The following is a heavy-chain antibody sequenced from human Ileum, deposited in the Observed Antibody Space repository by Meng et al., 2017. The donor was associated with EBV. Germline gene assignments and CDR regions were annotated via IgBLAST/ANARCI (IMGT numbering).Heavy chain of an antibody. V-gene: IGHV4-59*08. D-gene: IGHD2-15*01. Sequence: QRQGSGPGPGKPSETPSPTGTVSGGSISSYYWSWIRQPPGKGLEWIGYIYYSGSTNYTPSLKSRVTISVDTSKNQFSLNLSSVTAADTAVYYCARGGWSLDYWGQGTLVTVSS. CDR3: ARGGWSLDY. CDR1: GGSISSYY. CDR2: IYYSGST. J-gene: IGHJ4*02.